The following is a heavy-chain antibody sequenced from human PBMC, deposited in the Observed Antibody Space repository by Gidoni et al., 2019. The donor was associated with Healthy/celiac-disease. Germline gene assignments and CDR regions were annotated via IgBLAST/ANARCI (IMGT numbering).Heavy chain of an antibody. V-gene: IGHV3-30*19. CDR1: GFPFSSYG. CDR3: AREGYSSGWYKRY. Sequence: VQLVESGGGVVQPGRSLRLSCSASGFPFSSYGMHWVRQAPGKGLEWVAVISYDGSNKYYADSVKGRFTISRDNSKNTLYLQMNSLRAEDTALYYCAREGYSSGWYKRYWGQGTLVTVSS. CDR2: ISYDGSNK. D-gene: IGHD6-19*01. J-gene: IGHJ4*02.